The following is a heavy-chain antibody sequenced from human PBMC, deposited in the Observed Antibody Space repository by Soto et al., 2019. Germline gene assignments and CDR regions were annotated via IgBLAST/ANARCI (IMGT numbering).Heavy chain of an antibody. D-gene: IGHD3-16*01. J-gene: IGHJ4*02. CDR1: GYTFPSYA. CDR2: INAGNGNT. Sequence: ASVKVSCKASGYTFPSYAMHGVRQAPGQRLEWMGWINAGNGNTKYSQKFQGRVTITRDTSASTAYMELSSLRSEDTAVYYCSSTSTSGAPSIRYWGQGTLVTVSS. CDR3: SSTSTSGAPSIRY. V-gene: IGHV1-3*01.